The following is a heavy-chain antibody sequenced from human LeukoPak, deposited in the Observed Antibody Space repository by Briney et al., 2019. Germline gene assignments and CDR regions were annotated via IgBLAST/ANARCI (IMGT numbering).Heavy chain of an antibody. CDR3: ARLRWAQAADYYYDSSGYPDY. J-gene: IGHJ4*02. V-gene: IGHV5-51*01. D-gene: IGHD3-22*01. CDR1: GYSFTSYW. CDR2: IYPGDSDT. Sequence: GESLKISCKGSGYSFTSYWIGWVRQMPGKGLEWMGIIYPGDSDTRYSPSFQGQVTISADKSISTAYLQWSSLKASDTAMYYCARLRWAQAADYYYDSSGYPDYWGQGTLVTVSS.